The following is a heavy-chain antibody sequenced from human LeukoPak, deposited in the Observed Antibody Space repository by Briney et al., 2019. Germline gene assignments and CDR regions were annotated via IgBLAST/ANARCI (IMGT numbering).Heavy chain of an antibody. CDR3: ARMYGGYYFDY. CDR2: IYPSGST. Sequence: GGSLRLSCAASAFTVRGNYMSWVCQAPGKGLEWVSIIYPSGSTFYPDSVKGRFTISRDNSENTLYLQMNNLRPEDTAMYYCARMYGGYYFDYWGQGTLVTVSS. J-gene: IGHJ4*02. V-gene: IGHV3-53*01. D-gene: IGHD5-12*01. CDR1: AFTVRGNY.